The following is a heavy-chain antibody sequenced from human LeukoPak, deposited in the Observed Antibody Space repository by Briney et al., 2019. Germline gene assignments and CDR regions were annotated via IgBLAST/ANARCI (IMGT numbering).Heavy chain of an antibody. Sequence: PGRSLRLSCAASGFTFSNYAMYWVRQAPGKGLEWVAVMSYDGSNKYYADSVKGRFTISRVNSKNTLYLQMNSLRAEDTAVYYCARDGRSSSWYHYYGMDVWGQGTTVIVSS. D-gene: IGHD6-13*01. CDR3: ARDGRSSSWYHYYGMDV. V-gene: IGHV3-30-3*01. J-gene: IGHJ6*02. CDR2: MSYDGSNK. CDR1: GFTFSNYA.